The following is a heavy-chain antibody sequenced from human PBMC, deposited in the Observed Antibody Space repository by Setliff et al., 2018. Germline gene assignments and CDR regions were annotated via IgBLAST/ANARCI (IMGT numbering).Heavy chain of an antibody. Sequence: LSLTCTVSGGSISSGGYYWSWIRQHPGKGLEWIGYIYYSGSTYYNPSLKSRVTISVDTSKNQFSLKLSSVTAADTAVYYCARGPRYSGSYYVNYWGQGTLVTVSS. CDR2: IYYSGST. CDR1: GGSISSGGYY. J-gene: IGHJ4*02. CDR3: ARGPRYSGSYYVNY. V-gene: IGHV4-31*03. D-gene: IGHD1-26*01.